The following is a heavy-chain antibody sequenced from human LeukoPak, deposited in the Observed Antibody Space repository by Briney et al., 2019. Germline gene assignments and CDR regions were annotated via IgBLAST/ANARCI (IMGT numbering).Heavy chain of an antibody. CDR3: ARRYCYGFYYFDY. CDR1: GGSISSGGQS. CDR2: IYHSGNT. D-gene: IGHD5-18*01. Sequence: PSETLSLTCAVSGGSISSGGQSWSWMRQLPGKGLEWIGYIYHSGNTYYNPSLKSRVTISVDRSKNQFSLRVNSVTAADTAVYFCARRYCYGFYYFDYWGQGTLVTVSS. J-gene: IGHJ4*02. V-gene: IGHV4-30-2*01.